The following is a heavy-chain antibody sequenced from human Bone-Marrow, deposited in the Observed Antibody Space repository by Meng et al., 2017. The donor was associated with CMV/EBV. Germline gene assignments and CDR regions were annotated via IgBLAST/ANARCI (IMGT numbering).Heavy chain of an antibody. J-gene: IGHJ6*02. CDR2: IKSKTDGGTT. CDR3: AKQSGYSGYDRVYYGMDV. D-gene: IGHD5-12*01. CDR1: GFTFDDYG. V-gene: IGHV3-15*01. Sequence: GGSMRLSCAASGFTFDDYGMSWVRQAAGKGLEWVGRIKSKTDGGTTDYAAAVKGRFTISRDDSKNTLYLQMNSLRAEDTAVYYCAKQSGYSGYDRVYYGMDVWGQGTTVTFSS.